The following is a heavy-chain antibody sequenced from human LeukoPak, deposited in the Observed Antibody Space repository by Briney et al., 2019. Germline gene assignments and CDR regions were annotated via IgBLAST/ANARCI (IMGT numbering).Heavy chain of an antibody. J-gene: IGHJ3*02. Sequence: ASVKVSCKASGYTFTSYDINWVRQATGQGLEWMGWMNPNSGNTGYAQKFQGRVTMTRNTSISTAYMKLSSLRSEDTAVYYCARGSRVLDAFDIWGQGTMVTVSS. D-gene: IGHD3-16*01. CDR1: GYTFTSYD. V-gene: IGHV1-8*01. CDR2: MNPNSGNT. CDR3: ARGSRVLDAFDI.